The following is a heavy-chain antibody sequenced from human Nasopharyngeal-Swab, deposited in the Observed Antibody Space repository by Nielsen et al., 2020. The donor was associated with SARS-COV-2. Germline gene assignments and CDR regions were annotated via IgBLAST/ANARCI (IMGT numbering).Heavy chain of an antibody. V-gene: IGHV3-23*01. Sequence: GESLKIPCAASGFTFSNYAMSWVRQAPGKGLEWVSGITASGANTYHADSVKGRFTISRDNSKNMLYLQMISLRADDTAVYYCAKAYSYGSGSSYATFDSWGQGTLVTVSS. J-gene: IGHJ4*02. CDR2: ITASGANT. CDR3: AKAYSYGSGSSYATFDS. CDR1: GFTFSNYA. D-gene: IGHD3-10*01.